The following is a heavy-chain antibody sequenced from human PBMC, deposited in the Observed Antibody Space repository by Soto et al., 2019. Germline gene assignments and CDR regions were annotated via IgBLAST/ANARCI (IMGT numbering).Heavy chain of an antibody. V-gene: IGHV3-7*01. CDR1: GFSFSRAW. CDR3: ANAAY. CDR2: IDQDGSWK. Sequence: GGSLRLSXAASGFSFSRAWMSWVRQAPGKGLEWVANIDQDGSWKDYVASVKGRFTISRDNAENSLFLQMNSLTAEDTAVYYCANAAYWGQGTLVTVSS. J-gene: IGHJ4*02.